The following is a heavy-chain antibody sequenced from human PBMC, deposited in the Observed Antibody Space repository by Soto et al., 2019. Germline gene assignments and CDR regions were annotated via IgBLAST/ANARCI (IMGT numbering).Heavy chain of an antibody. CDR3: ARVREEGDYGGNGGYYGMDV. Sequence: QVQLVQSGAEVKKPGASVKVSCKASGYTFTSYDINWVRQATGQGLEWMGWMNPNSGNTGYAQKFQGRVTMTRNTSISTAYMELSSLRSEDTAVYYCARVREEGDYGGNGGYYGMDVWCQGTTVTVSS. V-gene: IGHV1-8*01. J-gene: IGHJ6*02. CDR2: MNPNSGNT. D-gene: IGHD4-17*01. CDR1: GYTFTSYD.